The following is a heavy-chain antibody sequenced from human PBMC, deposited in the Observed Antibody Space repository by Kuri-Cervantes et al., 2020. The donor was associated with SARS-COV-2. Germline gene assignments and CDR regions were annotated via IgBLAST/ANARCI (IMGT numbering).Heavy chain of an antibody. D-gene: IGHD2-2*01. J-gene: IGHJ5*02. CDR1: GFTFSDYY. Sequence: GGSLRLSCAASGFTFSDYYMSWIRQAPGKGLEWVSSISSSSSYIYYADSVKGRFTISRDNAKNSLYLQMNSLRAEDTAVYYCARDLFPIPAATGGLKHWFDPWGQGTLVTVSS. CDR3: ARDLFPIPAATGGLKHWFDP. V-gene: IGHV3-11*05. CDR2: ISSSSSYI.